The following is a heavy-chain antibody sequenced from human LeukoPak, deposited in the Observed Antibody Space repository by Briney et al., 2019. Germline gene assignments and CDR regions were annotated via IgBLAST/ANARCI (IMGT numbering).Heavy chain of an antibody. V-gene: IGHV4-59*01. J-gene: IGHJ6*03. D-gene: IGHD3-10*01. CDR2: IYYSGST. Sequence: PSETLSLTCTVSGVSISSYYWSWIRQPPGKGLEWIGYIYYSGSTNYNPSLKSRVTISVDTSKNQFSLKLSSVTAADTAVYYCARGIWFGESLTSYYYYYMDVWGKGTTVTISS. CDR3: ARGIWFGESLTSYYYYYMDV. CDR1: GVSISSYY.